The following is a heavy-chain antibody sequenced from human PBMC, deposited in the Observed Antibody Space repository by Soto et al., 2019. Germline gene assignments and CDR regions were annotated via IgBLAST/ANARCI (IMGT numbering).Heavy chain of an antibody. V-gene: IGHV1-18*01. Sequence: QGQLVQSGAEVEKPGASVKVSCKASGYTFTSYAISWVRQAPGQGREWMGRISTYNGNTNYAQQLQGRVPLTTDTSTSTAYMELRSLRSDDTAVYYCARDAGTDWFDPWGQGTLVTVSS. D-gene: IGHD6-13*01. CDR3: ARDAGTDWFDP. CDR2: ISTYNGNT. J-gene: IGHJ5*02. CDR1: GYTFTSYA.